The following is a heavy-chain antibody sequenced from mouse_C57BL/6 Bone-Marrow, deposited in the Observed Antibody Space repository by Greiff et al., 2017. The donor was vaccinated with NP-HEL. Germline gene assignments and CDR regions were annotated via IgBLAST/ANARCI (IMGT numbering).Heavy chain of an antibody. CDR1: GYSITSGYY. CDR3: ARERTIGDFYAMDY. Sequence: EVQLVESGPGLVKPSQSLSLTCSVTGYSITSGYYWNWIRQFPGNKLEWMGYISYDGSNNYNPSLKNRISITRDTSKNQFFLKLNSVTTEDTATYYCARERTIGDFYAMDYWGQGTSVTVSS. V-gene: IGHV3-6*01. J-gene: IGHJ4*01. CDR2: ISYDGSN.